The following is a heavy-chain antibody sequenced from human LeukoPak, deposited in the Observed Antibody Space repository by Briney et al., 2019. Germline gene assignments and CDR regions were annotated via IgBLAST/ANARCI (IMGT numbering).Heavy chain of an antibody. V-gene: IGHV5-51*01. CDR1: GYSFDSYW. Sequence: GESLTISCKVSGYSFDSYWLGWVRQMTGKGLEWMGIINPCDSDARYSPPFEGQVTMSVDKSLNTAYLQWNSLKAADTAMEYCARHKKGETPIVSFDYWGQGTLVTVSS. CDR2: INPCDSDA. CDR3: ARHKKGETPIVSFDY. J-gene: IGHJ4*02. D-gene: IGHD3-16*02.